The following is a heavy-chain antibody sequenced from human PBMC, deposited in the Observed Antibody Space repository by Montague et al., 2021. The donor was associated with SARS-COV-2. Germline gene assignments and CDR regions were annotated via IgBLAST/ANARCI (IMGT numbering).Heavy chain of an antibody. V-gene: IGHV4-4*02. Sequence: SETLSLTCGVSGASVTSTNWWSWVRRPTGKGLEWIGEIYHTGNTNYSPSLKNRVSISLDKSKNQLSLRLNSVTAADTAVYYCASPKEGSGYYRPFDYRGQGILVTVSS. J-gene: IGHJ4*02. CDR3: ASPKEGSGYYRPFDY. CDR1: GASVTSTNW. D-gene: IGHD3-22*01. CDR2: IYHTGNT.